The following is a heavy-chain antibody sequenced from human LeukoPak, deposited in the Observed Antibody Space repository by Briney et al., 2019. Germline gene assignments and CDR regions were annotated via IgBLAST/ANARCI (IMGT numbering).Heavy chain of an antibody. V-gene: IGHV4-59*01. CDR3: AREGPRWIDP. CDR2: LFYSGSP. J-gene: IGHJ5*02. Sequence: SETLSLTCSVPRGSMTRDYCNWIRQPPGKGLEWIGSLFYSGSPNANPSLKSRVTMSVDTSRNQFFLTLTSVTAADTALYFCAREGPRWIDPCGQGTLVIVSS. CDR1: RGSMTRDY.